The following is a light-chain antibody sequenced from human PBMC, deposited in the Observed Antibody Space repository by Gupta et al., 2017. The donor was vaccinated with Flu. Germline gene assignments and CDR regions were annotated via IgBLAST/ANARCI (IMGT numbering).Light chain of an antibody. CDR3: ASWDNSLSAKV. Sequence: QSVLTPPPSVSAAPGQKVTISCSGSSSNIGNNYVSWYQQFPGTAPKLLIYETNRRPSGIPDRFSGSKSGTSATLGITGLQTGDEADYYCASWDNSLSAKVFGGGTKVTVL. V-gene: IGLV1-51*02. CDR2: ETN. CDR1: SSNIGNNY. J-gene: IGLJ3*02.